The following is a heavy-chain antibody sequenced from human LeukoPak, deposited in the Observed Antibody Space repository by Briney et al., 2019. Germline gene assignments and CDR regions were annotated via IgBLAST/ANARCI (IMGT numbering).Heavy chain of an antibody. CDR3: ATGAYGYGSNAFDI. V-gene: IGHV5-51*01. Sequence: GESLEISCKGSGYNFTSYWIGWGRQVPGKGLEWMGIIYPGDSDTRDSPSFQGQVTISAYKSNSTAYLQWRSLKASDTAMYYCATGAYGYGSNAFDIWGQGTMVTVSS. CDR2: IYPGDSDT. J-gene: IGHJ3*02. CDR1: GYNFTSYW. D-gene: IGHD5-18*01.